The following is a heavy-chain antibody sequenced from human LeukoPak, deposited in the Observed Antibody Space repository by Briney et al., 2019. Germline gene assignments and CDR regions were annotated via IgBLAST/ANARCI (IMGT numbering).Heavy chain of an antibody. D-gene: IGHD1-14*01. CDR3: ARNSPDDAFDI. Sequence: ASVKVSCKASGYTFTSYYMHWVRQAPGQGLEWMGIINPSGGSTSYAQKFQGRVTMTRDMSTSTVYMALSSLRSEDTAVYYCARNSPDDAFDIWGQGTMVTVSS. V-gene: IGHV1-46*01. CDR1: GYTFTSYY. CDR2: INPSGGST. J-gene: IGHJ3*02.